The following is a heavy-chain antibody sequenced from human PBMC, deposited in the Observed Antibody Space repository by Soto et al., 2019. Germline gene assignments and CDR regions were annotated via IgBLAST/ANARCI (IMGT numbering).Heavy chain of an antibody. Sequence: QVQLVQSGAEVKKPGASVKVSCKVSGYTLTELSMHWVRQAPGKGLEWMGGFDPEDGETIYAQKFQGRVTMTEDTSTDTAYMELSSLRSEDTAVYYCATNPLIQQQLVKGDYYYYGMDVWGQGTTVTVSS. V-gene: IGHV1-24*01. CDR2: FDPEDGET. CDR3: ATNPLIQQQLVKGDYYYYGMDV. J-gene: IGHJ6*02. CDR1: GYTLTELS. D-gene: IGHD6-13*01.